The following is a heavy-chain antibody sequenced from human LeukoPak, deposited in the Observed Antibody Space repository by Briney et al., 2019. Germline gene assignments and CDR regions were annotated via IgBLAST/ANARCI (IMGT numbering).Heavy chain of an antibody. V-gene: IGHV4-59*12. CDR3: ARGGYSSSWYGGTGHNWFDP. D-gene: IGHD6-13*01. J-gene: IGHJ5*02. CDR2: IYYSGST. Sequence: SETLSLTCTVSGGSISSYYWSWIRQPPGKGLEWIGYIYYSGSTNYNPSLKSRVTISVDTSKNQFSLKLSSVTAADTAVYYCARGGYSSSWYGGTGHNWFDPWGQGTLVTVSS. CDR1: GGSISSYY.